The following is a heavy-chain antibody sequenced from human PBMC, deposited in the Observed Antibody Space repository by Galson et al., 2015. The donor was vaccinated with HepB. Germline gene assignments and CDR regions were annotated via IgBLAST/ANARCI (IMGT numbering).Heavy chain of an antibody. CDR3: ARDRAMIVATDAFDI. CDR1: GYTFTSYG. D-gene: IGHD3-22*01. Sequence: SVKVSCKAFGYTFTSYGISWVRQAPGQGLEWMGWISAYNGNTNYAQKLQGRVTMTTDTSTSTAYMELRSLRSDDTAVYYCARDRAMIVATDAFDIWGQGTMVTVSS. V-gene: IGHV1-18*01. CDR2: ISAYNGNT. J-gene: IGHJ3*02.